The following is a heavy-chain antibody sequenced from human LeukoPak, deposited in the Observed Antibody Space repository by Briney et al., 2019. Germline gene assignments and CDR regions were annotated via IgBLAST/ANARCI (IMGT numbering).Heavy chain of an antibody. CDR1: GFTFSSYG. CDR3: AKDLLITLSWSVYAFDI. Sequence: PGGSLRLSCAASGFTFSSYGMHWVCQAPGKGLEWVAVIWYDGSNKYYADSVKGRFTISRDNSKNTLYLQMNSLRAEDTAVYYCAKDLLITLSWSVYAFDIWGQGTMVTVSS. J-gene: IGHJ3*02. V-gene: IGHV3-33*06. CDR2: IWYDGSNK. D-gene: IGHD6-13*01.